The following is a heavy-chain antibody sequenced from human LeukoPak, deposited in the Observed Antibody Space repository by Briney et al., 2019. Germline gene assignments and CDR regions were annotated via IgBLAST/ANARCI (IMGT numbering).Heavy chain of an antibody. CDR3: AKVGHNGYDFDY. V-gene: IGHV3-9*01. CDR2: ITWNSGRI. J-gene: IGHJ4*02. D-gene: IGHD5-12*01. CDR1: GFTFDDYA. Sequence: HAGGSLRLSCAASGFTFDDYAMHWVRQVPGKGLEWVSGITWNSGRIGYADSVKGRFAISRDNAKNSLYLQMNSLRPEDTALYYCAKVGHNGYDFDYWGQGTLVTVSS.